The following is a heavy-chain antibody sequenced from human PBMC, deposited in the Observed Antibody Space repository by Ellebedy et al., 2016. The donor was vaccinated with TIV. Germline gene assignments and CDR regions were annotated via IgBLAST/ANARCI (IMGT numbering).Heavy chain of an antibody. CDR3: ARAGGNAFDI. D-gene: IGHD3-16*01. J-gene: IGHJ3*02. Sequence: MPSETLSLTCTVSGGSISSNNHQWGWIRQPPGKGLEWIGNIYYSGTTYYSPSLKSRVTISVDTSKNQFSLKLSSVTAADTAVYYCARAGGNAFDIWGQGTMVTVSS. CDR2: IYYSGTT. CDR1: GGSISSNNHQ. V-gene: IGHV4-39*07.